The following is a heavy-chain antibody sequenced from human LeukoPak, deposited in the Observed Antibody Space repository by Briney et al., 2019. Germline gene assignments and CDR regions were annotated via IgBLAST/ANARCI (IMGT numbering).Heavy chain of an antibody. J-gene: IGHJ3*02. CDR2: ISDIGTST. V-gene: IGHV3-23*01. CDR1: GFTFSNYA. D-gene: IGHD2-8*02. CDR3: ARPKREGWGIFFHAFDI. Sequence: GGSLRLSCAASGFTFSNYAMTWVRQAPGKGLEWVSSISDIGTSTYYADSVKGRFTISRDNSRNTLYLQMNSLRAEDTALYYCARPKREGWGIFFHAFDIWGQGTMVTVSS.